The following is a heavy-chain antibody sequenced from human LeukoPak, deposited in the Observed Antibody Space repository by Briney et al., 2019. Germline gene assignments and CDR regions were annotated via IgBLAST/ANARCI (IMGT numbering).Heavy chain of an antibody. V-gene: IGHV3-7*01. CDR2: IKQDGSEK. CDR1: GFTFSSYW. J-gene: IGHJ5*02. D-gene: IGHD3-10*01. CDR3: ARDLMRDRWFGES. Sequence: GGSLRLSCAASGFTFSSYWMSWVRQAPGKGLEWVANIKQDGSEKYYVDSVKGRFTISRDNAKNSLYLQMNSLRAEDTAVYYCARDLMRDRWFGESWGQGTLVTVSS.